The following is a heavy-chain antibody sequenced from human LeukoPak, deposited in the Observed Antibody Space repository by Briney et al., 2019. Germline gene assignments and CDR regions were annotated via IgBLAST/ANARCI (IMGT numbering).Heavy chain of an antibody. V-gene: IGHV4-4*02. D-gene: IGHD6-13*01. CDR2: IYHSGST. CDR1: GCSISSSNW. CDR3: ATTAHQLATLGY. Sequence: PSETLSLTCAVSGCSISSSNWWSLVRQPPGKGLEWIGEIYHSGSTNYKPSLKSRVTISVDKSKNQFSLKLSSVTAADTAVYYWATTAHQLATLGYWGQGTLVTVSS. J-gene: IGHJ4*02.